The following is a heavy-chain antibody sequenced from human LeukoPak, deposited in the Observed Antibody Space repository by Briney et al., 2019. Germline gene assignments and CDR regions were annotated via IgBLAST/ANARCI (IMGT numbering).Heavy chain of an antibody. J-gene: IGHJ6*03. CDR3: ARVAAAAYPHYYYYYMDV. CDR2: IIPSFGTA. CDR1: GGTFSSYA. D-gene: IGHD6-13*01. Sequence: VASVKVSCKASGGTFSSYASSWVRQAPGQGLEWMGGIIPSFGTANYAQKFQGRVTITTDESTSTAYMELSSLRSEDTAVYYCARVAAAAYPHYYYYYMDVWGKGTTVTVSS. V-gene: IGHV1-69*05.